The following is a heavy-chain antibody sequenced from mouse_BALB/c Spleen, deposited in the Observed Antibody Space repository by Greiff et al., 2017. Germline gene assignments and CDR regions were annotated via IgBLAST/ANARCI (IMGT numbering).Heavy chain of an antibody. D-gene: IGHD2-10*02. J-gene: IGHJ3*01. CDR1: GYTFTSYY. CDR2: INPSNGGT. CDR3: TRPYGNYGFAY. V-gene: IGHV1S81*02. Sequence: QVQLQQSGADLVKPGASVKLSCKASGYTFTSYYMYWVKQRPGQGLEWIGEINPSNGGTNFNEKFKSKATLTVDKSSSTAYMQLSSLTSEDSAVYYCTRPYGNYGFAYWGQGTLVTVSA.